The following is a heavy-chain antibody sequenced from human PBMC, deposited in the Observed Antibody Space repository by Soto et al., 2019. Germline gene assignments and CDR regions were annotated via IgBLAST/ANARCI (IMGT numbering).Heavy chain of an antibody. Sequence: GGSLRLSCAASGFTFSSYAMSWVRQAPGNGLEWVSAISGSGGSTYYADSVRGRFTISRDNSKNTLYLQMNSLRAEDTAVYYCAKGLLHSNYVSWFDPWGQGTLVTVST. J-gene: IGHJ5*02. D-gene: IGHD4-4*01. CDR1: GFTFSSYA. V-gene: IGHV3-23*01. CDR3: AKGLLHSNYVSWFDP. CDR2: ISGSGGST.